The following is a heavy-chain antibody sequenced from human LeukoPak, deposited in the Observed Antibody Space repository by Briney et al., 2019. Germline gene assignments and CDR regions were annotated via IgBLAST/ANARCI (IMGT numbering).Heavy chain of an antibody. CDR2: IWYDGSNK. CDR3: ARLSSSPEDFDY. J-gene: IGHJ4*02. CDR1: GFTFSSYG. D-gene: IGHD6-6*01. Sequence: GGSLRLSCAASGFTFSSYGMHWVRQAPGKGLEWVAVIWYDGSNKYYADSVKGRFTISRDNSKNTLYLQMNSLRAEDTAVCYCARLSSSPEDFDYWGQGTLVTVSS. V-gene: IGHV3-33*01.